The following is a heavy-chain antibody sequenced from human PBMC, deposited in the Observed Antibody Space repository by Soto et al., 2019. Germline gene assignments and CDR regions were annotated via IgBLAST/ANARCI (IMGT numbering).Heavy chain of an antibody. J-gene: IGHJ4*02. CDR3: AHRPRGYSYHFDY. D-gene: IGHD5-18*01. V-gene: IGHV2-5*02. CDR1: GFSLTTRGVG. Sequence: QITLKESGPTLVKPTQTLTLTWTLSGFSLTTRGVGVGWIRQPPGKALEWLALIYWDDDEGYSPSLKSRLTITKDSSKYQVVLTMTTMDPVNTATYYCAHRPRGYSYHFDYWGQGTLVNVSS. CDR2: IYWDDDE.